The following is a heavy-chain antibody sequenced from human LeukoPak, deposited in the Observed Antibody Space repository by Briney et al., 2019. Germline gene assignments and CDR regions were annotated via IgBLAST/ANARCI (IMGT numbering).Heavy chain of an antibody. CDR2: IKQDGSEK. CDR1: GFTFSSYW. J-gene: IGHJ5*02. Sequence: TGGSLRLSCAASGFTFSSYWMSWVRQAPGKGLEWVANIKQDGSEKYYVDSVKGRFTISRDNAKISLYLQMNSLRPEDTAVYYCAKPLMRDRWFGESWGQGTLVTVSS. D-gene: IGHD3-10*01. V-gene: IGHV3-7*01. CDR3: AKPLMRDRWFGES.